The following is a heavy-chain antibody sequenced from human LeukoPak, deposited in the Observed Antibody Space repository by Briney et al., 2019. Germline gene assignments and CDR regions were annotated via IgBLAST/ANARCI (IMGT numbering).Heavy chain of an antibody. CDR2: FDPEDGET. CDR1: GYTLTELS. Sequence: ASVKVSCTVSGYTLTELSMHWVRQAPGKGLEWMGGFDPEDGETIYAQTFQGRVTMTEDTSTDTAYMELSSLRSEDTAVYYCATRWYSSSWSQLGYAFDIWGQGTMVTVSS. J-gene: IGHJ3*02. D-gene: IGHD6-13*01. CDR3: ATRWYSSSWSQLGYAFDI. V-gene: IGHV1-24*01.